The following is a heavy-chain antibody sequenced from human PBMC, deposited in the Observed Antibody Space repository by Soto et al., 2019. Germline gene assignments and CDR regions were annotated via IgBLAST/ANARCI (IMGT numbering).Heavy chain of an antibody. CDR3: ARRAGQQANWTGDY. CDR1: VGPSVVTT. V-gene: IGHV4-34*01. D-gene: IGHD1-20*01. J-gene: IGHJ4*02. CDR2: INHSGST. Sequence: LLQLRRPCPSPALSMVGPSVVTTGAGSASPPGKGLEWIGEINHSGSTNYNPSLKSRVTISVDTSKNQFSLKLSSVTAADTAVYYCARRAGQQANWTGDYWGQGTLVTVSS.